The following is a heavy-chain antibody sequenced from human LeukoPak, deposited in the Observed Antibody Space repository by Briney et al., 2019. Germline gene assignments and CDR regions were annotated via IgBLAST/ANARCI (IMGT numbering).Heavy chain of an antibody. D-gene: IGHD5-12*01. CDR2: ISSSGSTI. CDR1: GFTFSDYY. CDR3: ARDVVDIVATIRGVGAFDI. Sequence: RSGGSLRLSCAASGFTFSDYYMSWIRQAPGKGLEWVSYISSSGSTIYYADSVKGRFTISRDNAKNSLYLQMNSLRAEDTAVYYCARDVVDIVATIRGVGAFDIWGQGTMVTVSS. V-gene: IGHV3-11*04. J-gene: IGHJ3*02.